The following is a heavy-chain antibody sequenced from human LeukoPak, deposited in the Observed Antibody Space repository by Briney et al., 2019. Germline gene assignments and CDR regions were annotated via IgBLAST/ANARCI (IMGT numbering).Heavy chain of an antibody. D-gene: IGHD5-24*01. V-gene: IGHV4-61*02. CDR2: IYTSGST. J-gene: IGHJ6*02. Sequence: PSQTLSLTCTVSGGSISSGSYYWSWIRQPAGKGLEWIGRIYTSGSTNYNPSLMSRVTISVDTSKNQFSLKLSSVTAADTAVYYCARGRGYNNNYYYYYGMDVWGQGTTVTVSS. CDR3: ARGRGYNNNYYYYYGMDV. CDR1: GGSISSGSYY.